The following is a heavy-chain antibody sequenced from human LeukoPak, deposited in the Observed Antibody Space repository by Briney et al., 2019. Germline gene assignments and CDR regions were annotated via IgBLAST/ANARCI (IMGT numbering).Heavy chain of an antibody. CDR2: IYHSGDT. D-gene: IGHD3-22*01. J-gene: IGHJ4*02. Sequence: PSETLSLTCTVSGYSISSGYYWGWIRQPPGKGLEWIGNIYHSGDTYYNPSLKSRVTISVDTSKNQFSLKLSSVTAADTAVYYCASPGDYYDSSGYSLRPFDYWGQGTLVTVSS. CDR1: GYSISSGYY. CDR3: ASPGDYYDSSGYSLRPFDY. V-gene: IGHV4-38-2*02.